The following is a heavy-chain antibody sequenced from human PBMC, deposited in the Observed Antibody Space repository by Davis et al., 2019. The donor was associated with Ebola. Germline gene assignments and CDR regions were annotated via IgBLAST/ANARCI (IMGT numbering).Heavy chain of an antibody. J-gene: IGHJ6*02. CDR2: INHSGST. CDR3: ARGRGYYDSSGYYRTIYYYYGMDV. V-gene: IGHV4-34*01. Sequence: MPSETLSLTCAVYGGSFSGYYWSWIRQPPRKGLEWIGEINHSGSTNYNPSLKSRVTIPVDTSKNQFSLKLSSVTAADTAVYYCARGRGYYDSSGYYRTIYYYYGMDVWGQGTTVTVSS. D-gene: IGHD3-22*01. CDR1: GGSFSGYY.